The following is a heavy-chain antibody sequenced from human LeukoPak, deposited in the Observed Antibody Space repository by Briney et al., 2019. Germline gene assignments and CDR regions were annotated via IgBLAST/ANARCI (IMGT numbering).Heavy chain of an antibody. CDR3: AKDYGWNGIVGAATGFDF. CDR2: IWNDGRKK. CDR1: GFTFSTYG. D-gene: IGHD1-26*01. Sequence: PGRSLRLSCVASGFTFSTYGMHWVRQAPDKGLEWVALIWNDGRKKYYADSVKGRFTISRDNSKNTLYLEMNSLRAEDTAVYYCAKDYGWNGIVGAATGFDFWGQGTLVAVSS. V-gene: IGHV3-30*02. J-gene: IGHJ4*02.